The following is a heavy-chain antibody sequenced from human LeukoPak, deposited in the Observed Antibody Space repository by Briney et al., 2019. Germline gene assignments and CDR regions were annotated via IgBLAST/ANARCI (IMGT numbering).Heavy chain of an antibody. V-gene: IGHV3-21*01. CDR2: ISSSSSYI. CDR1: GFTFSSYS. CDR3: ATDVEFWSGFDAFDI. Sequence: PGGSLRLSCAASGFTFSSYSMNWVRQAPGKGLEWVSSISSSSSYIYYADSVKGRFTISRDNAKNSLYLQMNSLRAEDTAVYYCATDVEFWSGFDAFDIWGQGTMVTVSS. J-gene: IGHJ3*02. D-gene: IGHD3-3*01.